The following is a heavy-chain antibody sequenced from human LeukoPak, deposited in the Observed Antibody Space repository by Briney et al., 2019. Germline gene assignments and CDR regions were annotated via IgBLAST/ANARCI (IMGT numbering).Heavy chain of an antibody. J-gene: IGHJ4*02. Sequence: SETLSLTCTVSGGSISGNYWSWIRQPPGKGLEWIGHIYDRASINYNPSLQSRVTISVDTSKNHFSLKLGSVTAADTAVYYCATLRDGYEFDYWGQGTLVTVSS. CDR2: IYDRASI. CDR1: GGSISGNY. D-gene: IGHD5-24*01. V-gene: IGHV4-59*01. CDR3: ATLRDGYEFDY.